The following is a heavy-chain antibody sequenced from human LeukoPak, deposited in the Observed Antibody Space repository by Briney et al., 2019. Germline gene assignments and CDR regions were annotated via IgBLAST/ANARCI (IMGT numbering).Heavy chain of an antibody. J-gene: IGHJ3*02. D-gene: IGHD6-13*01. CDR1: GYTFTSYG. CDR2: ISAYNGNT. Sequence: ASVKVSCKASGYTFTSYGISWVRQAPGQGLEWMGWISAYNGNTNYAQKLQGRVTMTTDTSTSTAYMELRSLRSDDTAVYYCARANIQQLVLFDAFDIWGQGTMVTVSS. V-gene: IGHV1-18*01. CDR3: ARANIQQLVLFDAFDI.